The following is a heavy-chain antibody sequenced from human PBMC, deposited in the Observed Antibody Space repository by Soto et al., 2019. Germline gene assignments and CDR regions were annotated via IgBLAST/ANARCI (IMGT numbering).Heavy chain of an antibody. J-gene: IGHJ3*02. V-gene: IGHV1-46*01. CDR3: ARDTGYDHDAFDI. Sequence: QVQLVQSGAEVKKPGASVKVSCKASGYSFITSYYMHWVRQAPGQGLEWMGIINPTGSRTKYSQRFQGRPTMNRDTSTSTDYMELTTLTSEDTAVYFCARDTGYDHDAFDIWGQGTMVTVSS. CDR2: INPTGSRT. CDR1: GYSFITSYY. D-gene: IGHD5-12*01.